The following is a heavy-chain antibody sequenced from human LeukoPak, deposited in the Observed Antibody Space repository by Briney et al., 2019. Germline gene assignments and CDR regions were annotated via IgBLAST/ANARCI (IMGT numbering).Heavy chain of an antibody. CDR1: GGSISSSSYY. V-gene: IGHV4-39*07. Sequence: SETLSLTCTVSGGSISSSSYYWGWIRQPPGKGLEWIGSIYYGGSTYYNPSLKSRVTISVDTSKNQFSLKLSSVTAADTAVYYCAREEMATDNDAFDIWGQGTMVTVSS. CDR2: IYYGGST. J-gene: IGHJ3*02. D-gene: IGHD5-24*01. CDR3: AREEMATDNDAFDI.